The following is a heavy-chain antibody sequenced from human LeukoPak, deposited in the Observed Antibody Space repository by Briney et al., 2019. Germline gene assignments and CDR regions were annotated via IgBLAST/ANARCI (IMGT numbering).Heavy chain of an antibody. V-gene: IGHV3-23*01. Sequence: GGSLRLSCAASGFIFSSYAMSWVRQAPGKGLEWVSAISGSGGSTYYADSVKGRFTISRDNSKNTLYLQMNSLRAEDTAVYYCARNAPVVPFYYYYYGMDVWGQGTTVTVSS. J-gene: IGHJ6*02. CDR3: ARNAPVVPFYYYYYGMDV. CDR2: ISGSGGST. D-gene: IGHD2-15*01. CDR1: GFIFSSYA.